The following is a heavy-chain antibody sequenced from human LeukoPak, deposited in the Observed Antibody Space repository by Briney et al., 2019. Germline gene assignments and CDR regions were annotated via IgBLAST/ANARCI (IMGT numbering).Heavy chain of an antibody. V-gene: IGHV3-74*01. CDR2: INTDGTVT. CDR1: GFTFSKYW. J-gene: IGHJ4*02. CDR3: ATKQWLAPPPDS. D-gene: IGHD6-19*01. Sequence: PGGSLRLSCAASGFTFSKYWGLWVRQAPGKGLESVSRINTDGTVTTYADSVKGRFTVSRDNADNTMFLQMNSVRDEDTAVYYCATKQWLAPPPDSWGQGTPVTVSS.